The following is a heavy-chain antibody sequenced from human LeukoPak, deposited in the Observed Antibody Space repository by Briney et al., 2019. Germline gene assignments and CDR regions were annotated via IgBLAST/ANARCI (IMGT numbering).Heavy chain of an antibody. CDR2: MNPNSGNT. CDR3: ASGYGSGSYLGFDY. J-gene: IGHJ4*02. Sequence: ASVKVSCKASGYTFTSYDINWVRQATGQGLEWMGWMNPNSGNTGYAQKFQGRVTITADESTSTAYMELSSLRSEDTAVYYCASGYGSGSYLGFDYWGQGTLVTVSS. D-gene: IGHD3-10*01. CDR1: GYTFTSYD. V-gene: IGHV1-8*01.